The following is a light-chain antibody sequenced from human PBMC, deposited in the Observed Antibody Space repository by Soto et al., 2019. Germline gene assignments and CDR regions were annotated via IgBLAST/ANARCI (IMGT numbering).Light chain of an antibody. CDR2: DAS. CDR3: QHSGNWPLT. V-gene: IGKV3-11*01. CDR1: QSVSTY. Sequence: EIVLTQSPATLSLSPGERATLSCRASQSVSTYFAWYQQKPGQAPRLLIYDASTRATGIPARFRGSESVTDFYLDISSLEPEDFSVYYCQHSGNWPLTFGVETSLEIK. J-gene: IGKJ4*01.